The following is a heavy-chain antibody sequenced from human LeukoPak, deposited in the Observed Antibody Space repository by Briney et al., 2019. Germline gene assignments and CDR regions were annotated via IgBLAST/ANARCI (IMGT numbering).Heavy chain of an antibody. CDR1: GFTFRNAW. D-gene: IGHD1-1*01. Sequence: PGGSLRLSCAVSGFTFRNAWMSWVRQAPGKGLEWVGRIKSKTDGGTTDYAAPGKCRFTISRDDSKNTLYLQMNSLKTEDTAVYYCTTDRQLTLRHFDLWGRGTLVTVSS. V-gene: IGHV3-15*01. CDR3: TTDRQLTLRHFDL. J-gene: IGHJ2*01. CDR2: IKSKTDGGTT.